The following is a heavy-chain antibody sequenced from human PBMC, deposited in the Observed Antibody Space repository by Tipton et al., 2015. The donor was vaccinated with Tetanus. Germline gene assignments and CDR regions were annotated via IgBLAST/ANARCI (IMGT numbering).Heavy chain of an antibody. CDR1: DGSFNAYY. CDR3: ARANYDFPKKGPFDS. V-gene: IGHV4-59*01. J-gene: IGHJ4*02. D-gene: IGHD3-3*01. CDR2: ISNSGRT. Sequence: TLSLTCGVSDGSFNAYYWSWIRQTPGKGLEWLAYISNSGRTNSNYSLKSRITISQDKSKNQFSLRLTSVPAADTAVYYCARANYDFPKKGPFDSWGPGSLVIVSS.